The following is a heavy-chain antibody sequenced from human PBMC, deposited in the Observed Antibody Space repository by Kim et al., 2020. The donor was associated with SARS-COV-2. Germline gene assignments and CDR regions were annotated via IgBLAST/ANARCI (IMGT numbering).Heavy chain of an antibody. CDR3: ARDEREYGMDV. CDR1: GFTVSSNY. CDR2: IYSGGST. Sequence: GGSLRLSCAASGFTVSSNYMSWVRQAPGKGLEWVSVIYSGGSTYYADSVKGRFTIARDNSKNTLYLQMNSLRAEDTAVYYCARDEREYGMDVWGQGTTGTVSS. V-gene: IGHV3-53*01. J-gene: IGHJ6*02. D-gene: IGHD1-1*01.